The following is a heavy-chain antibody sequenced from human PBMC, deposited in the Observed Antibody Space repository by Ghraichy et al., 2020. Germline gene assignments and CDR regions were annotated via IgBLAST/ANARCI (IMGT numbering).Heavy chain of an antibody. V-gene: IGHV4-59*02. CDR1: GDSVSDKY. Sequence: SQTLSLTCLVSGDSVSDKYWSWIRQSPGKGLEWLGYGYNNEAATINPSLKGRLTFAVDTSANQFSLKLTSVSATDTAVYYCARSSGNVRLAYYFFGLDVWGQGTTVTVSS. CDR2: GYNNEAA. D-gene: IGHD1-14*01. CDR3: ARSSGNVRLAYYFFGLDV. J-gene: IGHJ6*02.